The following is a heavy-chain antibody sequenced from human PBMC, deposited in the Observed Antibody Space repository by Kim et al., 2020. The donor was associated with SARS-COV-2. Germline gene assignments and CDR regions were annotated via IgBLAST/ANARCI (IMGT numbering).Heavy chain of an antibody. CDR2: INPSGGST. Sequence: ASVKVSCKASGYTFTTYYMHWVRQAPGQGLEWMGIINPSGGSTRYTQKFQGRVTMTRDTSTSTVYMELSSLRSEDTAVYFCARSRVQYNILTGYYSVSNDAFDIWGQGTMVTVSS. D-gene: IGHD3-9*01. V-gene: IGHV1-46*01. CDR3: ARSRVQYNILTGYYSVSNDAFDI. CDR1: GYTFTTYY. J-gene: IGHJ3*02.